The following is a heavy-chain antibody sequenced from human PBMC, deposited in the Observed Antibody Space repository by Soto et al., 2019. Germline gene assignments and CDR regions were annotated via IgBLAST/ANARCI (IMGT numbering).Heavy chain of an antibody. Sequence: PSETLSLTCTVSGGSVSSGNYYWTWIRQPPGKGLEYIGYVYYSGNTNYNPSLKSRVIISVDTSKNQFSLKVSSVSAADTAVYYCARAGAGDYYFDYWGQGTLVT. D-gene: IGHD1-26*01. CDR3: ARAGAGDYYFDY. CDR1: GGSVSSGNYY. V-gene: IGHV4-61*01. CDR2: VYYSGNT. J-gene: IGHJ4*01.